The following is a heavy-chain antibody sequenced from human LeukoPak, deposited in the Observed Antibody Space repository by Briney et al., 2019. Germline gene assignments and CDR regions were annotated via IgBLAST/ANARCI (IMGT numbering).Heavy chain of an antibody. Sequence: SETLSLTCAVSGGSISSGGYSWSWIRQPAGKGLEWIGRIYTSGSTNYNPSLKSRVTISVDTSKNQFSLKLSSVTAADTAVYYCARGGYSGYLGAFDIWGQGTMVTVSS. V-gene: IGHV4-61*02. CDR1: GGSISSGGYS. CDR3: ARGGYSGYLGAFDI. CDR2: IYTSGST. J-gene: IGHJ3*02. D-gene: IGHD5-12*01.